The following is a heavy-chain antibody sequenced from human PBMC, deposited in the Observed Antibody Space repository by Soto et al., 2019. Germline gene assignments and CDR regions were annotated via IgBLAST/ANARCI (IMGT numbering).Heavy chain of an antibody. CDR1: VFTFSHYE. CDR3: ARGDYGDFDY. J-gene: IGHJ4*02. V-gene: IGHV3-48*03. CDR2: ISTSGSTI. Sequence: EVQLVESGGGLVQPGGSLRLSCVASVFTFSHYEMNWVRQAPGKGLEWVSYISTSGSTIYYADSVKGRFTISRDYANNSLYLQMNSLRAEDTAVYYCARGDYGDFDYWGQGTLVTVSS. D-gene: IGHD4-17*01.